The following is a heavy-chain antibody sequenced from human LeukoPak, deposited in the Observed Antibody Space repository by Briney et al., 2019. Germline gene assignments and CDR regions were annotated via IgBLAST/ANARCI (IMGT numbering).Heavy chain of an antibody. CDR3: ARSWELQDWFDP. CDR1: GFTFSDYD. J-gene: IGHJ5*02. D-gene: IGHD1-26*01. CDR2: ISSSGSTI. Sequence: GGSLRLSCAASGFTFSDYDMSWIRQAPGKGLEWVSYISSSGSTIYYADSVKGRFTISRDNAKNSLYLQMNSLRAEDTAVYYCARSWELQDWFDPWGQGPLVTVSS. V-gene: IGHV3-11*01.